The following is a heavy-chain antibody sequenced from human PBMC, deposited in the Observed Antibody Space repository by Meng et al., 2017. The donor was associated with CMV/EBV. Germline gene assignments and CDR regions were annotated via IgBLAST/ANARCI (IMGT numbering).Heavy chain of an antibody. CDR1: GFTFGDYS. J-gene: IGHJ3*02. D-gene: IGHD3-3*01. CDR2: IRSKAYGGPT. Sequence: GESLKISCTASGFTFGDYSMSWVRQAPGKGLEWVGFIRSKAYGGPTEYAASVKGRFSISSDDSKSIAYLQMNSMKTEDTAVYYCTRGYDFWSGYFSDHAFDIWGQGTMVTVSS. CDR3: TRGYDFWSGYFSDHAFDI. V-gene: IGHV3-49*04.